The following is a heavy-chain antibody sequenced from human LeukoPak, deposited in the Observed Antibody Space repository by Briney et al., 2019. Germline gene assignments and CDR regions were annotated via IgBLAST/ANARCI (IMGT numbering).Heavy chain of an antibody. CDR3: ARDKGYCSTTICYPFVS. D-gene: IGHD2-2*01. J-gene: IGHJ4*02. CDR1: GYSFTSYG. CDR2: ISTYNDNT. V-gene: IGHV1-18*01. Sequence: GASVKVSCKASGYSFTSYGINWVRQAPGQGLEWMGWISTYNDNTNYAQKLQDRVTMTTDTSTGTAYMELRSLRSDDTAVYYCARDKGYCSTTICYPFVSWGQGTLVTVSS.